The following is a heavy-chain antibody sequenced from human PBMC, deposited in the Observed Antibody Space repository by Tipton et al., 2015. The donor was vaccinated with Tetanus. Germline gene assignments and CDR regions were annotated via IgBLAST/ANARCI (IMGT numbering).Heavy chain of an antibody. CDR2: IKEDGSEM. CDR3: ARLRVYCSTACYSREDY. D-gene: IGHD2/OR15-2a*01. Sequence: SWIRQPPGKGLEWVANIKEDGSEMYYADSVKGRFTISRDNARNSLSVHMNSLTAEDTAVYYCARLRVYCSTACYSREDYWGQGTLVTVSS. V-gene: IGHV3-7*01. J-gene: IGHJ4*02.